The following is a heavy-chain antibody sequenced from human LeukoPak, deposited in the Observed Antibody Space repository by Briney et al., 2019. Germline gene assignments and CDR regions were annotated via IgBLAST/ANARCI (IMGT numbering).Heavy chain of an antibody. V-gene: IGHV3-7*01. CDR1: GFTFSRYW. J-gene: IGHJ5*02. Sequence: PGGSLRLSCAASGFTFSRYWMNWVRQAPGKGLEWVANIKEDGSERNYVDSVKGRFTIFRDNAKSLLYLQMNGLRADDTAVYYCASGVSWGPGTLVTVSS. CDR2: IKEDGSER. CDR3: ASGVS. D-gene: IGHD2-8*01.